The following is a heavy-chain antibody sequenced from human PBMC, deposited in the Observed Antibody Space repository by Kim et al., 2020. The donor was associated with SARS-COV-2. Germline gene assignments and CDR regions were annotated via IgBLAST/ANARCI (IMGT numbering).Heavy chain of an antibody. V-gene: IGHV3-30*18. D-gene: IGHD3-22*01. CDR1: GFTFSSYG. J-gene: IGHJ4*02. Sequence: GGSLRLSCAASGFTFSSYGMHWVRQAPGKGLERVAVISYDGSNKYYADSVKGRFTISRDNSKDTLYLQMNSLRAEDTAVYYCAKAGYDSSGYYYTEDYFDYWGQGTLVTVSS. CDR3: AKAGYDSSGYYYTEDYFDY. CDR2: ISYDGSNK.